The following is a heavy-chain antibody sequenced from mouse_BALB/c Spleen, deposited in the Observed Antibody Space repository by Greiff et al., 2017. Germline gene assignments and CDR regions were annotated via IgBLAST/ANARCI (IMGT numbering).Heavy chain of an antibody. V-gene: IGHV1-54*01. CDR1: GYAFTNYL. CDR2: INPGSGGT. J-gene: IGHJ3*01. Sequence: QVQLKESGAELVRPGTSVKVSCKASGYAFTNYLIEWVKQRPGQGLEWIGVINPGSGGTNYNEKFKGKATLTADKSSSTAYMQLSSLTSDDSAVYFCASGNWFAYWGQGTLVTVSA. CDR3: ASGNWFAY. D-gene: IGHD2-1*01.